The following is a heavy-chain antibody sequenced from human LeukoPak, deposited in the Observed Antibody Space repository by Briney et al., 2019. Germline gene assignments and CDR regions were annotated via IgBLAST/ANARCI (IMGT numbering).Heavy chain of an antibody. CDR3: ARSDTAMEPLDY. V-gene: IGHV4-38-2*02. D-gene: IGHD5-18*01. Sequence: PSETLSLTCTVSGYSISSGYYWGWIRQPPGKGLEWIGSIYYSGSTYYNPSLKSRVTISVDTSKNQFSLKLSSVTAADTAVYYCARSDTAMEPLDYWGQGTLVTVSS. CDR1: GYSISSGYY. CDR2: IYYSGST. J-gene: IGHJ4*02.